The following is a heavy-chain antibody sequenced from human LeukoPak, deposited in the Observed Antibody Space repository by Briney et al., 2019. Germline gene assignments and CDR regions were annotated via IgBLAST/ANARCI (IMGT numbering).Heavy chain of an antibody. D-gene: IGHD4-17*01. Sequence: SETLSLTCAVYGGSFSGYYWSWIRQPPGKGLEWIGEINHGGSTNYNPSLKSRVTISVDTSKNQFSLKLSSVTAADTAVYYCARGRGDYVFLWALDIGGKGTMFTVSS. V-gene: IGHV4-34*01. CDR3: ARGRGDYVFLWALDI. J-gene: IGHJ3*02. CDR1: GGSFSGYY. CDR2: INHGGST.